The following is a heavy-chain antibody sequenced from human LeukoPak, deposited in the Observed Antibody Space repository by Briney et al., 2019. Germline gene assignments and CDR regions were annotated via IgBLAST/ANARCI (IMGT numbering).Heavy chain of an antibody. Sequence: GGSLRLSCAASGFTFSSYWMHWVRQAPGKGLVWVSRINSDGSSTSYADSVKGRFTISRDNAKNTLYLQMNSLRAEDAAVYYCARSPPQGRAHLWGQGTMVTVSS. V-gene: IGHV3-74*01. CDR3: ARSPPQGRAHL. CDR1: GFTFSSYW. J-gene: IGHJ3*01. CDR2: INSDGSST.